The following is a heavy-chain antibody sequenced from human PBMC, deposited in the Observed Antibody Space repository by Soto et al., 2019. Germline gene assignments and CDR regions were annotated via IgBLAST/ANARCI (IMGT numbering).Heavy chain of an antibody. CDR2: IWYDGSNK. D-gene: IGHD6-6*01. CDR1: GFTFSSYG. J-gene: IGHJ4*02. V-gene: IGHV3-33*01. Sequence: QVQLVESGGGVVQPGRSLRLSCAASGFTFSSYGMHWVRQAPGKGLEWVAVIWYDGSNKYYADTAKGRFTISRDNSKNPLYLQMNTLIAEATAVYYCASYLEYSRSSYYFDYWCQRTLVTVSS. CDR3: ASYLEYSRSSYYFDY.